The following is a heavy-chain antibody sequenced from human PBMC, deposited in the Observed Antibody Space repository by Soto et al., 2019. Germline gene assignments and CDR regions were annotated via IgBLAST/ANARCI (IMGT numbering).Heavy chain of an antibody. CDR3: ARSQYYYDSSGYYNPFDI. D-gene: IGHD3-22*01. V-gene: IGHV3-21*01. CDR1: GFTFSSYS. CDR2: ISSSSSYI. J-gene: IGHJ3*02. Sequence: EVQLVESGGGLVKPGGSLRLSCAASGFTFSSYSMNWVRQAPGKGLEWVSSISSSSSYIYYADSVKGRFTISRDNAKNSLHLQMNSLRAEDTAVYYCARSQYYYDSSGYYNPFDIWGQGTMVTVSS.